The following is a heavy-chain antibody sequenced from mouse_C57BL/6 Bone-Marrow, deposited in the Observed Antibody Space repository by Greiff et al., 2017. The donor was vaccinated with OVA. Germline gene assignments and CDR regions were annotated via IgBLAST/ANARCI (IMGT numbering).Heavy chain of an antibody. CDR1: GYTFTEYT. J-gene: IGHJ3*01. D-gene: IGHD2-4*01. Sequence: QVQLKQSGAELVKPGASVKLSCKASGYTFTEYTIHWVKQRSGQGLEWIGWFYPGSGSIKYNEKFKDKATLTVDKSSSTAYMQLSSLTSEDSAVYYCARPSLYDYDDPFAYWGQGTLVTVSA. CDR3: ARPSLYDYDDPFAY. V-gene: IGHV1-62-2*01. CDR2: FYPGSGSI.